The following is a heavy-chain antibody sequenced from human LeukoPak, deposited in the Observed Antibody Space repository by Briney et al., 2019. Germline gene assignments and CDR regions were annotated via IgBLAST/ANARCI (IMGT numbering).Heavy chain of an antibody. CDR1: GGSISSYY. CDR3: ASLAVAGLSEGY. V-gene: IGHV4-59*05. Sequence: SETLSLTCTVSGGSISSYYWSWIRQPPGKGLEWIASIYYSGSTYYNPSLKSRVTISVDTSRNQFSLKLNSVTAADTAVYYCASLAVAGLSEGYWGQGTLVIVSS. D-gene: IGHD6-19*01. CDR2: IYYSGST. J-gene: IGHJ4*02.